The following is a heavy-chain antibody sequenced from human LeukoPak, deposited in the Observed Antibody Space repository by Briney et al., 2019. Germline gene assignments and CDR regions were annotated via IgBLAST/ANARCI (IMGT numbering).Heavy chain of an antibody. V-gene: IGHV4-34*01. Sequence: PSETLSLTCAVYGGSFSGYYWSWIRQPPGKGLEWIGEINHSGSTNYNPSLKSRVTISVDTSKNQFSLKLSSVTAADTAVYYCARGPIAAAGSFSGAKKKYYMGVWGKGTTVTVSS. J-gene: IGHJ6*03. D-gene: IGHD6-13*01. CDR3: ARGPIAAAGSFSGAKKKYYMGV. CDR2: INHSGST. CDR1: GGSFSGYY.